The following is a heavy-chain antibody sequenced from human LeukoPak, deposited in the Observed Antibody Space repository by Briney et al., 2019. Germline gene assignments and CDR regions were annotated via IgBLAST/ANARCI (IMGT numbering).Heavy chain of an antibody. Sequence: PGGSLGLSWAASGFTFSSYAMPWVRQAPGKGLEWVAVIWSDENKKFYADSVKGRFTISRDNFKSTLYLQMDSLRVEDTAVYYCAREGLTSTPNNAFDIWGQGSVVTVSS. D-gene: IGHD4-23*01. CDR1: GFTFSSYA. J-gene: IGHJ3*02. V-gene: IGHV3-33*08. CDR3: AREGLTSTPNNAFDI. CDR2: IWSDENKK.